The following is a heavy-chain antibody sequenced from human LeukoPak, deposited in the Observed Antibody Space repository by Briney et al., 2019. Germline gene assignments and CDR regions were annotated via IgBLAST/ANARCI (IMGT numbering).Heavy chain of an antibody. CDR1: GFTFSSYW. Sequence: GGSLRLSCAASGFTFSSYWMSWVRQAPGKGLEWVANIKQDGSEKYYVDSVKGRFTISRDNAKNSLYLQMNSLRAEDTALYYCARESVNTAMVTTYYFDYWGQGTLVTVSS. J-gene: IGHJ4*02. D-gene: IGHD5-18*01. CDR2: IKQDGSEK. V-gene: IGHV3-7*03. CDR3: ARESVNTAMVTTYYFDY.